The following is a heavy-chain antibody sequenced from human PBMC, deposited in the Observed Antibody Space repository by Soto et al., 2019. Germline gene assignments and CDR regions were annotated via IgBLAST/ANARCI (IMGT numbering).Heavy chain of an antibody. J-gene: IGHJ4*02. CDR2: ISGNGATT. CDR3: AKDRGGFTSGWEFFDF. Sequence: EVALLESGGGLVQPGGSQRLSCEVSGVAFSFYSMSWVRQAPGKGLEWVASISGNGATTYYAASGKGRFTFSRDNSKNTVHLQMNSLRGEDTAVYYCAKDRGGFTSGWEFFDFWGQGTLVTVSS. V-gene: IGHV3-23*01. D-gene: IGHD6-19*01. CDR1: GVAFSFYS.